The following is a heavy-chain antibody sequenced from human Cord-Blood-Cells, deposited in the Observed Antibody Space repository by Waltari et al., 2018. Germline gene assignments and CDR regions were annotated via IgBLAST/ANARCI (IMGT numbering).Heavy chain of an antibody. CDR2: FDPKDVET. D-gene: IGHD1-26*01. CDR3: ATELGGSGSFDY. CDR1: GYTLTELS. V-gene: IGHV1-24*01. Sequence: QVQLVQSGAEVKKPGASVKVSCKVSGYTLTELSMHWVRQAPGKGLEWMGCFDPKDVETIYAKKCQGRVTRTEDTSTDTAYMELSSLRSEDTAVYYCATELGGSGSFDYWGQGTLVTVSS. J-gene: IGHJ4*02.